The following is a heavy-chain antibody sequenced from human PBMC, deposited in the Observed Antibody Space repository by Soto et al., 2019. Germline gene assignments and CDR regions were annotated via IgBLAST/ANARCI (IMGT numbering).Heavy chain of an antibody. CDR1: GYTFTSYA. J-gene: IGHJ4*02. D-gene: IGHD2-2*02. Sequence: QVQLVQSGAEVKKPGASVKVSCKASGYTFTSYAMHWVRQAPGQRLEWMGWINAGNGNTKYSQKFQGRVTIARDTSASTAYMELSSLRSEDTAVYYCAKSATVPAAIAYWGQGTLVTVSS. CDR2: INAGNGNT. V-gene: IGHV1-3*01. CDR3: AKSATVPAAIAY.